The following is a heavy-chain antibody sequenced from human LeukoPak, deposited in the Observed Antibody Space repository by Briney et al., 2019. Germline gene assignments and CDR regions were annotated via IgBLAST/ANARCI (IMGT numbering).Heavy chain of an antibody. CDR3: VRGGWYLYNALDI. CDR2: MDADGSNT. D-gene: IGHD6-19*01. V-gene: IGHV3-74*01. CDR1: GFTFKNSW. J-gene: IGHJ3*02. Sequence: GGSLRLSCVASGFTFKNSWMHWVRQAPGKGLVWVSRMDADGSNTHYVDSVKGRFTISRDNAKDTLYLQMNSLRVEDTAVYYCVRGGWYLYNALDIWGQGTLVTVSS.